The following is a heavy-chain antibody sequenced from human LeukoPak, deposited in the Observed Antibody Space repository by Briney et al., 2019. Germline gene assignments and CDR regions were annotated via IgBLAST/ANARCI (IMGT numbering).Heavy chain of an antibody. Sequence: PGGSLRLSCAASGFTVSSNYMSCVRQAPGKGLEWVSVIYSGVSTYYADSVKGRFTISRDNSKNTLYLQMNSLRAEDTAVYYCARDRYYYMDVWGKGTTVTVSS. CDR1: GFTVSSNY. CDR3: ARDRYYYMDV. J-gene: IGHJ6*03. CDR2: IYSGVST. V-gene: IGHV3-66*01.